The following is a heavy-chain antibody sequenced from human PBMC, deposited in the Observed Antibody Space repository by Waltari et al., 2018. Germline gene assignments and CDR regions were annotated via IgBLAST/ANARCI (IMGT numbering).Heavy chain of an antibody. D-gene: IGHD3-10*01. CDR3: VREVGGSVPFDF. J-gene: IGHJ4*02. Sequence: QVQLQESGTGMVKPSATLSLTCGVSGGSLNTGNYSWTWVRQPPGKGLEWIGCIYSQSERPNYNPSLKSRVTISKDTPKNQFSLKLTSVTVADTAVYYCVREVGGSVPFDFWGQGIQVTVSS. CDR2: IYSQSERP. CDR1: GGSLNTGNYS. V-gene: IGHV4-61*01.